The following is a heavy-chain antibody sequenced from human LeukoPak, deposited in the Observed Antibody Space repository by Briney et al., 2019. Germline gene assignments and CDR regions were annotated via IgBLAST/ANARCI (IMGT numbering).Heavy chain of an antibody. V-gene: IGHV4-61*01. CDR3: ARNPMVRGVMTDY. J-gene: IGHJ4*02. CDR1: GGSVSSGSYY. CDR2: IYYSGST. Sequence: PWETLSLTCTVSGGSVSSGSYYWSWIRQPPGKGLEWIGYIYYSGSTNYNPSLKSRVTISVDTSKNQFSLKLSSVTAADTAVYYCARNPMVRGVMTDYWGQGTLVTVSS. D-gene: IGHD3-10*01.